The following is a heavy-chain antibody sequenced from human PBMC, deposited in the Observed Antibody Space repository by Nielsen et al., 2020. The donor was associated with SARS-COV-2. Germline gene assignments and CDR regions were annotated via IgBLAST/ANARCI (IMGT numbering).Heavy chain of an antibody. D-gene: IGHD5-24*01. Sequence: SLKISCAASGFTFDDYAMHWVRQAPGKGLEWVSGISWNSGSIGYADSVKGRFTISRDNAKNSLYLQMNSLRAEDTALYYCARPTGDGYNSFDNWGQGTLVTVSS. CDR2: ISWNSGSI. CDR1: GFTFDDYA. CDR3: ARPTGDGYNSFDN. V-gene: IGHV3-9*01. J-gene: IGHJ4*02.